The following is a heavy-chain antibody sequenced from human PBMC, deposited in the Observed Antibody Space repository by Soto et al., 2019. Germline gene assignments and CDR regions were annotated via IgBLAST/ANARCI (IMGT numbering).Heavy chain of an antibody. D-gene: IGHD3-3*01. CDR2: IKQDGSEK. Sequence: GGSLRLSCAASGFTFSSYWMSWVRQAPGKGLEWVANIKQDGSEKYYVDSVKGRFTISRDNAKNSLYLQMNSLRAEDTAVYYCAREPNEGNYDFWSGRGLYYYYYYMDVWGKGTTVTVSS. CDR1: GFTFSSYW. CDR3: AREPNEGNYDFWSGRGLYYYYYYMDV. J-gene: IGHJ6*03. V-gene: IGHV3-7*01.